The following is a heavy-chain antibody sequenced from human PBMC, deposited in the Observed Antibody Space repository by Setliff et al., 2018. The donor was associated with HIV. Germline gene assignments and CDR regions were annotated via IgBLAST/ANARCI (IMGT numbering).Heavy chain of an antibody. J-gene: IGHJ4*02. Sequence: SETLSLTCAVSGYSISRDHYWAWIRQPPGKGLEYIGNIYHSGSTFYNPSLKSRVTVSVDTSKNQFSLRLSSVSAADTAVYYCARFAAAGAPGPTDFAHWGQGTLVTVSS. CDR2: IYHSGST. CDR3: ARFAAAGAPGPTDFAH. V-gene: IGHV4-38-2*01. D-gene: IGHD6-13*01. CDR1: GYSISRDHY.